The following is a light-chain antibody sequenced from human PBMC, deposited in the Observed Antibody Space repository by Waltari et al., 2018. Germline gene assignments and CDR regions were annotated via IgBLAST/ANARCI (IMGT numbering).Light chain of an antibody. J-gene: IGKJ4*01. V-gene: IGKV3-15*01. Sequence: EIVMTQSPATLSVSPGERATLSCRASQSVSSNLAWYQQKPGQAPRLLIYATSTRATGVPDRFSGSGSETEFTLTISSLQSEDFAVYYCQRYNNWPPATFGGGTKVEIK. CDR3: QRYNNWPPAT. CDR1: QSVSSN. CDR2: ATS.